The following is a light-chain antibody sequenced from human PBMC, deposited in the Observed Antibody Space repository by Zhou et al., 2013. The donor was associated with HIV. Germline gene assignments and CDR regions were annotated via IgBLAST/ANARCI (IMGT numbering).Light chain of an antibody. CDR1: QGISNY. CDR2: AAS. J-gene: IGKJ5*01. CDR3: QHYDGLPR. V-gene: IGKV1-12*01. Sequence: DIQMTQSPSSVSASVGDRITITCRASQGISNYLSWYQQKPGKAPKLLIYAASSLHSGVSSRFSGSGSGTDFTLTISSLQPEDIATYYCQHYDGLPRFGHGTRLESK.